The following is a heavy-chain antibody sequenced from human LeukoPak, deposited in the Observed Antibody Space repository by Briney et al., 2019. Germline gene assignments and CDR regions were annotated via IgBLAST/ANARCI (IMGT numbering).Heavy chain of an antibody. V-gene: IGHV4-61*02. J-gene: IGHJ5*02. CDR1: GGSMSSGSYY. CDR2: IYTSGST. Sequence: PSQTLSLTCTVSGGSMSSGSYYWNWIRQPAGKGLEWIGRIYTSGSTNYSPSLKSRVTISVDTSKNHFSLKLSSVTAADTAVYYCARVFDLWGQGTPVTVSS. CDR3: ARVFDL.